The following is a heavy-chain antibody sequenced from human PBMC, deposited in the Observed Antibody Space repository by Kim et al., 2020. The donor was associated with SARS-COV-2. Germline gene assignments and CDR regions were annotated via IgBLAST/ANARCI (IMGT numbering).Heavy chain of an antibody. V-gene: IGHV3-64D*06. Sequence: GGSLRLSCSASGFTFSSYAMHWVRQAPGKGLEYVSAISSNGGSTYYADSVKGRFTISRDNSKNTLYLQMSSLRAEDTAVYYCVKDRWSIAAAGTPDYWGQGTLVTVSS. CDR2: ISSNGGST. J-gene: IGHJ4*02. CDR3: VKDRWSIAAAGTPDY. CDR1: GFTFSSYA. D-gene: IGHD6-13*01.